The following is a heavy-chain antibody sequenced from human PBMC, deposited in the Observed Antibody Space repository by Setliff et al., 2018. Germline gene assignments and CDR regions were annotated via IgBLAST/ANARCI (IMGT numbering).Heavy chain of an antibody. CDR1: GFSFSGSA. CDR3: TFARDGYDVFDI. D-gene: IGHD5-18*01. CDR2: IRGRTDNYAT. Sequence: PGESLRLSCAASGFSFSGSAVYWVRQASVKGLGWIGRIRGRTDNYATVYAASVRGRFTISRDDSKNTAYLQMNSLKTEDTAVYYCTFARDGYDVFDIWGQGTMVTVSS. V-gene: IGHV3-73*01. J-gene: IGHJ3*02.